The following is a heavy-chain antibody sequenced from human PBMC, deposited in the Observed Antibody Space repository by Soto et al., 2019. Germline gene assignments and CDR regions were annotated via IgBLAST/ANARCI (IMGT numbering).Heavy chain of an antibody. Sequence: PGESLKISCKGSGYSFTSYWISWVRQMPGKGLEWMGRIDPSDSYTNYSPSFQGHVTISADKSISTAYLQWSSLKASDTAMYYCARAVAGTVYWFDPWGQGTLVTVSS. D-gene: IGHD6-19*01. CDR3: ARAVAGTVYWFDP. CDR1: GYSFTSYW. CDR2: IDPSDSYT. J-gene: IGHJ5*02. V-gene: IGHV5-10-1*01.